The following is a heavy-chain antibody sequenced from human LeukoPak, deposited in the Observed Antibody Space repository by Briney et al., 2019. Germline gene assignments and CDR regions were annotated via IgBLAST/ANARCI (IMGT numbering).Heavy chain of an antibody. D-gene: IGHD3-3*01. J-gene: IGHJ4*02. CDR3: ARGLVLRFLEWPPIDY. Sequence: SVKVSCKASGGNFVTYYITWVRQAPGQGLEWMGGIIPIFGTANYAQKFQGRVTITTDESTSTAYMELSSLRSEDTAVYYCARGLVLRFLEWPPIDYWGQGTLVTVSS. V-gene: IGHV1-69*05. CDR1: GGNFVTYY. CDR2: IIPIFGTA.